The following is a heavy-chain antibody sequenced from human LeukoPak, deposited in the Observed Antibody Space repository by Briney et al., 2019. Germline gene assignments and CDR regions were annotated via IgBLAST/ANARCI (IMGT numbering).Heavy chain of an antibody. J-gene: IGHJ2*01. CDR2: IYTSGST. Sequence: SETLSLTCTVSGYSISSGYYWGWIRQPAGKGLEWIGRIYTSGSTNYNPSLKSRVTMSVDTSKNQFSLKLSSVTAADTAVYYCARDSPVVAAGYFDLWGRGTLVTVSS. CDR3: ARDSPVVAAGYFDL. D-gene: IGHD2-15*01. CDR1: GYSISSGYY. V-gene: IGHV4-4*07.